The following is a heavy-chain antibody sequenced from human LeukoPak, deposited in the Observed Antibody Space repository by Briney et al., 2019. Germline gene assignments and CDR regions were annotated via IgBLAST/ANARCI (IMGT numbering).Heavy chain of an antibody. CDR3: ARHGGYCGGDCHDAFDI. Sequence: GGSLRLSCAATGCTFSSYWMHWVLQAPGKGLVWVSRINSDGSSTSNADSVRGRFTISRDNAKNTLYLQMNSLRAEDTAVYYCARHGGYCGGDCHDAFDIWGQGTMVTVSS. D-gene: IGHD2-21*02. CDR2: INSDGSST. J-gene: IGHJ3*02. CDR1: GCTFSSYW. V-gene: IGHV3-74*01.